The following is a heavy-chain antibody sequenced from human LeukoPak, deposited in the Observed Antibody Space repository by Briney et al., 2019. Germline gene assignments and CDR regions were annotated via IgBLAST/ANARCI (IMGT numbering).Heavy chain of an antibody. V-gene: IGHV1-18*01. CDR1: GYTFTSYG. Sequence: GASVKVSCKASGYTFTSYGISWVRQAPGQGLEWMGWISAYNGNTNYAQKLQGRITMTTDTSTSTAYMELRSLRSDDTAVYYCARDSGITMIVVAPDYWGQGTLVTVSS. CDR2: ISAYNGNT. D-gene: IGHD3-22*01. CDR3: ARDSGITMIVVAPDY. J-gene: IGHJ4*02.